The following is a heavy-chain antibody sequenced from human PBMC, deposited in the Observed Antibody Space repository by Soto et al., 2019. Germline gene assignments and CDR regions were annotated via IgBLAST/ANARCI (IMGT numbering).Heavy chain of an antibody. Sequence: GESLKISCKGSGYSFTSYWIGWVRQMPGKGLEWMLIIYPVDSDTRYSPSFQGQVTISADKSISTAYLQWSSLKASDTAMYYSARLVPTHYYDSSGYWTTGYYYYGMDVWGQGTTVTVSS. D-gene: IGHD3-22*01. V-gene: IGHV5-51*01. CDR1: GYSFTSYW. CDR2: IYPVDSDT. CDR3: ARLVPTHYYDSSGYWTTGYYYYGMDV. J-gene: IGHJ6*02.